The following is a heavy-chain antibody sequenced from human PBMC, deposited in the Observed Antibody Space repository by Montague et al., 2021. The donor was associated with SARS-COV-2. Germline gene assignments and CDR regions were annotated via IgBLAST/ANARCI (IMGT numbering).Heavy chain of an antibody. CDR1: NGSISSYY. V-gene: IGHV4-59*01. CDR3: AGDGLNNWFDP. Sequence: SETLSLTCTVSNGSISSYYWSWVRQPPGKRLEWIGYTYYNGSTNYNPSLESRVTMSVYTSKNKFSLKLRSVTAADTAVYFCAGDGLNNWFDPWGQGTLVIVSS. CDR2: TYYNGST. J-gene: IGHJ5*02.